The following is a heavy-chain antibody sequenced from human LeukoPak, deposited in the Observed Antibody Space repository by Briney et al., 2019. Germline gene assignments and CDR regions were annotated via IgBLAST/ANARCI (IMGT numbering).Heavy chain of an antibody. D-gene: IGHD3-3*01. V-gene: IGHV1-46*01. CDR3: AREAGGYDFWSGYYSEGSFDY. Sequence: ASVKVSCKASGYTFTSYYMHWVRQAPGQGLEWMGIINPSGGSTSYAQKFQGRVTMTRDMSTSTVYMELSSLRSEDTAVYYCAREAGGYDFWSGYYSEGSFDYWGQGTLVTVSS. J-gene: IGHJ4*02. CDR1: GYTFTSYY. CDR2: INPSGGST.